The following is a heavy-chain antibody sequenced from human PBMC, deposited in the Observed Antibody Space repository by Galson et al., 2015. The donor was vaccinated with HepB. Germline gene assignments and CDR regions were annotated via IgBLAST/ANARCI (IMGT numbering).Heavy chain of an antibody. CDR3: ARDRVDGYNPRYYYYYGMDV. V-gene: IGHV1-69*13. CDR1: GGTFSSYA. CDR2: IIPIFGTA. Sequence: SVKVSCKASGGTFSSYAISWVRQAPGQGLEWMGGIIPIFGTANYARKFQGRVTITADESTSTAYMELSSLRSEDTAVYYCARDRVDGYNPRYYYYYGMDVWGQGTTVTVSS. J-gene: IGHJ6*02. D-gene: IGHD5-24*01.